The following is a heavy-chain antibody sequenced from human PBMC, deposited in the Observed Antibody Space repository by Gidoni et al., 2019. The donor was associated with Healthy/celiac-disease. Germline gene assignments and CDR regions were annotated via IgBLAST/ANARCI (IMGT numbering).Heavy chain of an antibody. J-gene: IGHJ5*02. CDR2: IYHSGST. Sequence: GRQPPGKGLEWIGEIYHSGSTNYNPSLKSRVTISVDKSKNQFSLKLSSVTAADTAVYYCARDSGECSSTSCYIRRSGVLSWFDPWGQGTLVTVSS. V-gene: IGHV4-4*02. CDR3: ARDSGECSSTSCYIRRSGVLSWFDP. D-gene: IGHD2-2*02.